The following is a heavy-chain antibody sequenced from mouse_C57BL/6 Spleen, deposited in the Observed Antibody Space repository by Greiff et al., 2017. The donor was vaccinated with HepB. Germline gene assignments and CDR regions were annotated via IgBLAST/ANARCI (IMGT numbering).Heavy chain of an antibody. V-gene: IGHV1-55*01. CDR3: ARGGRDDPYAMDY. CDR2: IYPGSGST. D-gene: IGHD2-3*01. CDR1: GYTFTSYW. J-gene: IGHJ4*01. Sequence: QVQLQQPGAELVKPGASVKMSCKASGYTFTSYWITWVKQRPGQGLEWIGDIYPGSGSTNYNEKFKSKATLTVDTSSSTAYMQLSSLTSENSAVYYCARGGRDDPYAMDYWGQGTSVTVSS.